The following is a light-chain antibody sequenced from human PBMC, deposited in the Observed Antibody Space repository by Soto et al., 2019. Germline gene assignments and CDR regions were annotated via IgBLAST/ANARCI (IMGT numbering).Light chain of an antibody. CDR2: DAY. CDR1: QSFRGL. V-gene: IGKV3-11*01. CDR3: QQRHMWPIA. J-gene: IGKJ5*01. Sequence: IEMTQSPATLSVSPGERATLSCRASQSFRGLLAWYQQKPGQAPRLLIYDAYNRATGIPPRFSGSGSGTDFTLTISSLEPEDSAVYYCQQRHMWPIAFGQGTRLEIK.